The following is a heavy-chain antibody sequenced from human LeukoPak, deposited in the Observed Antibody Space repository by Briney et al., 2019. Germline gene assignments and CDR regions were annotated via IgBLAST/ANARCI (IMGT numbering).Heavy chain of an antibody. CDR3: ARHVEGEGLDY. CDR2: ISYSGNS. CDR1: GGSISSYY. V-gene: IGHV4-59*08. D-gene: IGHD3-16*01. Sequence: KPSETLSLTCTVSGGSISSYYWSWIRQPPGKGLEWIGYISYSGNSNYNPSLKSRVTISVDSSKTQFSLKLSSVTAADTPFYYCARHVEGEGLDYWGQGTLVTVSS. J-gene: IGHJ4*02.